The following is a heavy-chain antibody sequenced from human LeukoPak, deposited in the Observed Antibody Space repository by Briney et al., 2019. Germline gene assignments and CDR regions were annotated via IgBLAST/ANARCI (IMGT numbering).Heavy chain of an antibody. D-gene: IGHD6-13*01. Sequence: GGSLRLSCAASGFTFSSYAMSWVRQAPGKGLEWGSTISGSGTYYADSVKGRFTISRDNSKNTLYLQMYSLRAEDTAVYYCAKILGSSSPRSVDYWGQGTLVTVSS. V-gene: IGHV3-23*01. CDR2: ISGSGT. J-gene: IGHJ4*02. CDR1: GFTFSSYA. CDR3: AKILGSSSPRSVDY.